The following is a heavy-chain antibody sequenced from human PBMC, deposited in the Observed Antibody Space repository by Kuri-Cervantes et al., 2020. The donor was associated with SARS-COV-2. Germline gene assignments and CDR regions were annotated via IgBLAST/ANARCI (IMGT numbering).Heavy chain of an antibody. CDR1: GFTFSSYS. V-gene: IGHV3-48*02. CDR2: ISSSSSTI. J-gene: IGHJ4*02. D-gene: IGHD3-9*01. CDR3: ARTYYDILTGYCPFDC. Sequence: GGSLRLSCAASGFTFSSYSMNWVRQAPGKGLEWVSYISSSSSTIYYADSVKGRYTISRDNAKNSLYLQMNSLRDEDTAVYYCARTYYDILTGYCPFDCWGQGTLVTVSS.